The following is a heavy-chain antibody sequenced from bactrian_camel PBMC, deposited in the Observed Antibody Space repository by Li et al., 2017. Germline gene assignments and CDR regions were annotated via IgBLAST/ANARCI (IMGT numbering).Heavy chain of an antibody. J-gene: IGHJ4*01. CDR1: GYTESSCQ. Sequence: HVQLVESGGGLVQAGGSLRLACKGTGYTESSCQMNWYRQVPGEEREMISHILSDGTIYYHKSVKGRFTISRDNAKNTVFLEMNSLRPEDTALYYCAAEGGVIIAAGYDIWGRGTQVTVS. V-gene: IGHV3S9*01. D-gene: IGHD2*01. CDR3: AAEGGVIIAAGYDI. CDR2: ILSDGTI.